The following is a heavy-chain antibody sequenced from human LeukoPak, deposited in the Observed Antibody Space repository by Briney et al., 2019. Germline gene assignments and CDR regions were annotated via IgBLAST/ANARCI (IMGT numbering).Heavy chain of an antibody. CDR3: ARENWTNDF. Sequence: GGSLRLSCAASGFTFTTYYMSWVRQVPGKGLEWVANINQDGGTKYYVDSVKGRFTISRDNAINSVFLQMNSLRAEDTAVYYCARENWTNDFWGQGTLVTVSS. CDR1: GFTFTTYY. J-gene: IGHJ4*02. CDR2: INQDGGTK. D-gene: IGHD1/OR15-1a*01. V-gene: IGHV3-7*01.